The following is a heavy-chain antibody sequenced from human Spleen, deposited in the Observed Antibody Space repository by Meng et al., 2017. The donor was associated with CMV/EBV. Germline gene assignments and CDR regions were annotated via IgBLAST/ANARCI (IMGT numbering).Heavy chain of an antibody. CDR3: AREGYGYESY. CDR1: GASVSSSTW. J-gene: IGHJ4*02. V-gene: IGHV4-4*02. D-gene: IGHD6-13*01. Sequence: SLTCAVSGASVSSSTWWPWVRQPPGKGLEWIGEIYPTGSFNYNAALKSRVTLSVDKSKNQFSLKLRSVTAADTAVYYCAREGYGYESYWGQGTLVTVSS. CDR2: IYPTGSF.